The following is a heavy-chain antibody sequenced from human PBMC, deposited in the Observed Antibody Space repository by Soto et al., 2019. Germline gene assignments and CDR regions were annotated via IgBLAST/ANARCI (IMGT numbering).Heavy chain of an antibody. D-gene: IGHD3-22*01. CDR2: ISTYNGNT. Sequence: QVQLVQSGAEVNKPGASVKVSCKASGYTFITYGVSWVRQAPGQGLDWLGWISTYNGNTRYAERLQGRVTMTTDTTTNKAYMELRNLRSDDTAVYYCARGPTDYYDNSANYFLDYWGQGTLVTVSS. V-gene: IGHV1-18*01. J-gene: IGHJ4*02. CDR1: GYTFITYG. CDR3: ARGPTDYYDNSANYFLDY.